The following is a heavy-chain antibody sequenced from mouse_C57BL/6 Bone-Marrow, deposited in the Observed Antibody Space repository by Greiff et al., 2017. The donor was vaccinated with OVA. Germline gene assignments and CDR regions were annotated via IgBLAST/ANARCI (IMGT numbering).Heavy chain of an antibody. CDR2: IDPSDSYT. Sequence: QVQLQQPGAELVMPGASVKLSCKASGYTFTSYWMHWVKQRPGQGLEWIGDIDPSDSYTNYNQKFKGKSTLTVDKSSSTAYMQLSSLTSEDSAVYYCAREDYDSYYAMDYWGQGTSVTVSS. V-gene: IGHV1-69*01. CDR3: AREDYDSYYAMDY. CDR1: GYTFTSYW. J-gene: IGHJ4*01. D-gene: IGHD2-4*01.